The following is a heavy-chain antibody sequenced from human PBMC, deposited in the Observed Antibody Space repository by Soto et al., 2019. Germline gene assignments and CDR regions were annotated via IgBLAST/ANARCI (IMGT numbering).Heavy chain of an antibody. CDR1: GGTFSNYA. D-gene: IGHD4-17*01. J-gene: IGHJ3*02. CDR3: AGPAGDYLHHDAYDI. Sequence: QVQLVQSGAEVKKPGSSVKVSCKASGGTFSNYAISWVRQSPGQGLEWMGGIIPILGTPNSAQKFQGRVTITADESTTTAYMELSSLRSEDTAVYYCAGPAGDYLHHDAYDIWGQGTMVTVSS. CDR2: IIPILGTP. V-gene: IGHV1-69*12.